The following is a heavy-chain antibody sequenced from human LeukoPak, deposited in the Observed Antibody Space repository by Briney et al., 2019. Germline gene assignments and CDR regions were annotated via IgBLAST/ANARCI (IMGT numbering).Heavy chain of an antibody. CDR1: GFTFASYG. Sequence: SGRSLRLSCAASGFTFASYGMSWVRQAPGKGLEWVSFITTNGGRTSYADSVEGRFTISRDNPRNTLYMQMNSLRDEDTAVYYCAIMHGYYDGTGYWVQWGQGTLVTVSS. D-gene: IGHD3-22*01. V-gene: IGHV3-23*01. CDR3: AIMHGYYDGTGYWVQ. CDR2: ITTNGGRT. J-gene: IGHJ1*01.